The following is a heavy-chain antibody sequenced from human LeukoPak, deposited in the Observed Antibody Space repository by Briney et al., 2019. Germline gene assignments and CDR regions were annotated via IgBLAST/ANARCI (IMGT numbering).Heavy chain of an antibody. D-gene: IGHD3-10*01. J-gene: IGHJ4*02. Sequence: GESLKISCKGSGYSFTSYWIGWVRQMPGKGLEWMGIIYPGDSDTRYSPSFQGQVTISADKSISTAYLQWSSLKASDTAMYYCARPDGSGSYYNPPYYFDYWGQGTLVTVSS. V-gene: IGHV5-51*01. CDR1: GYSFTSYW. CDR2: IYPGDSDT. CDR3: ARPDGSGSYYNPPYYFDY.